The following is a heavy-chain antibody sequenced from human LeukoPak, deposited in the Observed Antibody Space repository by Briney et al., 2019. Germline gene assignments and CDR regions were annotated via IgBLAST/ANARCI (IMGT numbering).Heavy chain of an antibody. CDR1: GYTFTSYG. D-gene: IGHD2-2*01. V-gene: IGHV1-18*01. J-gene: IGHJ6*02. CDR2: ISAYNGNT. Sequence: ASVKVSCKASGYTFTSYGISWVRQAPGQGLEWMGWISAYNGNTNYAQKLQGRVTMTTDTSTSTAYMELRSLRSDDTAVYYCARDVPQPAEKYYYGMDVWGQGTTVTVSS. CDR3: ARDVPQPAEKYYYGMDV.